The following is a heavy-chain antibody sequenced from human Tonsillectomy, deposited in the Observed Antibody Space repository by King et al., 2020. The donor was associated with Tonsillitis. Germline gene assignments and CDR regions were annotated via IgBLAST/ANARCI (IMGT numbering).Heavy chain of an antibody. V-gene: IGHV3-48*03. CDR2: ISSSGGTI. D-gene: IGHD2-15*01. CDR1: VFTFSSYE. CDR3: ARGGWRDIDY. Sequence: VQLVESGGGLVQPGGCLRLSCVASVFTFSSYEVHWVRQAPGKGLEWVSYISSSGGTIYYADSVKGRFTISRDNAKNSLYLQMSSLRAEDTAIYYCARGGWRDIDYWGQGTLVTVSS. J-gene: IGHJ4*02.